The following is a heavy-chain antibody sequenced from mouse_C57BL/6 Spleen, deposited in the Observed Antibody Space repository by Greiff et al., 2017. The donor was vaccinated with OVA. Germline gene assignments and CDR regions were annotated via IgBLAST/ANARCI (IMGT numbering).Heavy chain of an antibody. Sequence: QVQLKESGPELVKPGASVKISCKASGYAFSSSWMNWVKQRPGKGLEWIGRIYPGGGDTTYNGKFKGKATLTADKSSSTAYMQRSSLTSEDSAVSLGAGGCYDYGGYAKDYWGQGTSVTVSS. CDR1: GYAFSSSW. D-gene: IGHD2-4*01. CDR3: AGGCYDYGGYAKDY. J-gene: IGHJ4*01. V-gene: IGHV1-82*01. CDR2: IYPGGGDT.